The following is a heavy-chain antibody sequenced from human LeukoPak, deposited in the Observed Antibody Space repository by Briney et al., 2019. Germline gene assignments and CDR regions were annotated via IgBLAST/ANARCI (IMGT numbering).Heavy chain of an antibody. CDR2: IYHSGTT. J-gene: IGHJ4*02. Sequence: PSETLSLTCTVSGYSISSGYYWGWIRQPPGKGLEWIGSIYHSGTTYYNPSLKSRVTISVDTSKNQFSLKVSSVTAADTAVYYCAREDGDDIGFDYWGQGTLVTVSS. D-gene: IGHD3-9*01. V-gene: IGHV4-38-2*02. CDR3: AREDGDDIGFDY. CDR1: GYSISSGYY.